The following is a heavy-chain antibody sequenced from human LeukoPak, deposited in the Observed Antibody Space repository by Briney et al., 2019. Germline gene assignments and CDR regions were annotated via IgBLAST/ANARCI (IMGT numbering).Heavy chain of an antibody. V-gene: IGHV1-18*01. J-gene: IGHJ4*02. CDR1: GYTFTNFG. Sequence: GASVKVSCRASGYTFTNFGISWVPEAPGQGLEWMGWLSAYNGNTNYAQKIQGRVTMTTDTSTSTVYMELRSLISDDTPVFYCAREGRGDFDYWGQGTLVTVSS. D-gene: IGHD3-10*01. CDR2: LSAYNGNT. CDR3: AREGRGDFDY.